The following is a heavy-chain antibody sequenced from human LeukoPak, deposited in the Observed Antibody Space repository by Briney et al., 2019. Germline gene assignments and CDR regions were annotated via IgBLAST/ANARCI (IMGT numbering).Heavy chain of an antibody. CDR3: ARVLITMVRGVTENYNWFDP. Sequence: GASVKVSCKASGYTFTSYGISWVRQAPGQGLEWMGWISAYNGNTNYAQKLQGRVTMTTDTSTSTAYMELRSLRSDDTAVYYCARVLITMVRGVTENYNWFDPWGQGTLSPSPQ. CDR1: GYTFTSYG. CDR2: ISAYNGNT. D-gene: IGHD3-10*01. V-gene: IGHV1-18*01. J-gene: IGHJ5*02.